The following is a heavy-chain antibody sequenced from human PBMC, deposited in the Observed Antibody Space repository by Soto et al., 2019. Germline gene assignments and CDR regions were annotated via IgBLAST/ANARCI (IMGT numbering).Heavy chain of an antibody. V-gene: IGHV4-31*03. CDR3: ARDGDSYAVRPI. CDR2: IYSSGSA. Sequence: QVQLQESVPGLVKPSQTLSLTCTVSRGSLSSGVYYWNLIRQHPGKGLEWIGYIYSSGSAYYNPSLKSRVTISVDTSKNQFSLKLSYVTAADTAVYYCARDGDSYAVRPICGQGTMVTVSS. CDR1: RGSLSSGVYY. J-gene: IGHJ3*02. D-gene: IGHD2-2*01.